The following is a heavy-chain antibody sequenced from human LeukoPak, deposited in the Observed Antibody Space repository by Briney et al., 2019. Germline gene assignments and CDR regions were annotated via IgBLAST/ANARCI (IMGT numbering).Heavy chain of an antibody. V-gene: IGHV4-39*07. D-gene: IGHD5-18*01. Sequence: SETLSHTCTVSGGSISSSNYYWGWIRQPPGKGLEWIGSIFYSGTTYYDPSLKSRVTMSIDASKNQFSLNVSSVTAADTAVYYCARVGYSYGFDPWGQGTLVTVSS. CDR1: GGSISSSNYY. CDR2: IFYSGTT. J-gene: IGHJ5*02. CDR3: ARVGYSYGFDP.